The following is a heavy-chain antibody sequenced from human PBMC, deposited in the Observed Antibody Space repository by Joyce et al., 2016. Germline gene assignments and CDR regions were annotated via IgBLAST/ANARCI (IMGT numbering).Heavy chain of an antibody. CDR3: AKDGPYYGMDV. J-gene: IGHJ6*02. V-gene: IGHV3-33*06. CDR1: GFSFSTYN. CDR2: IWHDGSNQ. Sequence: QMQLVESGGGVVKPGRSLRLSCAASGFSFSTYNMHWVRQAPGKRLEWVAVIWHDGSNQYYADSMKGRFTISRDNSKNTLYLQMKSVRPEDTAVYYCAKDGPYYGMDVWGPGTTVAVS.